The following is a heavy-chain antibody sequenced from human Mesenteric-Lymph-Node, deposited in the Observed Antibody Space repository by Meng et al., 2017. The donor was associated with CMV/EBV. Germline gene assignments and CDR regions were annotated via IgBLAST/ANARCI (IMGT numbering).Heavy chain of an antibody. D-gene: IGHD3-10*01. J-gene: IGHJ5*02. CDR2: IYYSGST. Sequence: QLQLQESGPGLVKPSETLSLPCTVSVGSISSSSYYWGWVRQPPGKGLEWIGSIYYSGSTYYNPSLKSRVTISVDTSKNQFSLKLSSVTAADTAVYYCARPHYYGSGSPPWFDPWGQGTLVTVSS. CDR1: VGSISSSSYY. CDR3: ARPHYYGSGSPPWFDP. V-gene: IGHV4-39*01.